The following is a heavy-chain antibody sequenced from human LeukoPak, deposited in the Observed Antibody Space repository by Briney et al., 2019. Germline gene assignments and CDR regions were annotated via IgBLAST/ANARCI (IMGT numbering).Heavy chain of an antibody. V-gene: IGHV4-39*01. CDR2: IYYSGST. CDR3: ARQEGSGWYVGDY. D-gene: IGHD6-19*01. J-gene: IGHJ4*02. CDR1: GGSISSSSYY. Sequence: SETLSLTCTVSGGSISSSSYYWGWIRQPPGKGLEWIGSIYYSGSTYYNPSLKSRVTISVDTSKNQFYLKQSSVTAADTALYYCARQEGSGWYVGDYWGQGTLVTVSS.